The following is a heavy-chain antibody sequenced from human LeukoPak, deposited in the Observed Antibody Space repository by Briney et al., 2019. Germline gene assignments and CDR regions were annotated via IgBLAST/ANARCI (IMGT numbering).Heavy chain of an antibody. D-gene: IGHD2-15*01. V-gene: IGHV4-59*01. CDR2: IYYSGST. CDR3: ARTKGGFRGYCSGGSCKNPNWFDP. CDR1: GGSISSYY. J-gene: IGHJ5*02. Sequence: SETLSLTCTVSGGSISSYYWSWIRQPPGKGLEWIGYIYYSGSTNYNPSLKSRVTISVDTSKNQSSLKLSSVTAADTAVYYCARTKGGFRGYCSGGSCKNPNWFDPWGQGTLVTVSS.